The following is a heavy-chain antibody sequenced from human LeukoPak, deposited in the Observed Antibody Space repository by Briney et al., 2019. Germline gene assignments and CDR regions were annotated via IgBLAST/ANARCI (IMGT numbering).Heavy chain of an antibody. V-gene: IGHV3-33*01. Sequence: GRSLRLSCAVSGFAFNTYAMHWVRQAPGQALEWVALIWHDGSHKFYSNSVRGQFTISRDNSKNTVSLQMNNLRPEDTAVYYCAREIFGSGNYPDFWGQGTLVTVSS. CDR1: GFAFNTYA. CDR2: IWHDGSHK. D-gene: IGHD3-10*01. CDR3: AREIFGSGNYPDF. J-gene: IGHJ4*02.